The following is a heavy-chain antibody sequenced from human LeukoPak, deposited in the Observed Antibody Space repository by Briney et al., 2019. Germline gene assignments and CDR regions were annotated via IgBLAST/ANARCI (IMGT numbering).Heavy chain of an antibody. V-gene: IGHV1-8*01. D-gene: IGHD2-2*01. CDR1: GHTFTSYD. CDR2: MNPNSGNT. CDR3: ARVGPTDCSSTSCSSSFDY. Sequence: ASVKVSCKASGHTFTSYDINWVRQATGQGLEWMGWMNPNSGNTGYAQKFQGRVTMTRNTSISTAYMELSSLRSEDTAVYYCARVGPTDCSSTSCSSSFDYWGQGTLVTVSS. J-gene: IGHJ4*02.